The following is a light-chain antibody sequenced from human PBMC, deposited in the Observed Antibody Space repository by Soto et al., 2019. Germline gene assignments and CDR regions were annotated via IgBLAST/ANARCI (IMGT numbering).Light chain of an antibody. CDR3: QQYGSSPMYT. CDR1: QSVSSSY. CDR2: GAS. J-gene: IGKJ2*01. V-gene: IGKV3-20*01. Sequence: EIVLTQSPGTLSLSPGERATLSCRASQSVSSSYLAWYQQKPGQAPRLLIYGASSRAAGIPDRFSGSGSGTDFTLTISRMVPADFAVYYCQQYGSSPMYTFGQGTKLEIK.